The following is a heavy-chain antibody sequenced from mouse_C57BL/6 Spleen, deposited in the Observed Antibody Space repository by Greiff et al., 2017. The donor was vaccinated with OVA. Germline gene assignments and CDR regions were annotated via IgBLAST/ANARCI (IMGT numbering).Heavy chain of an antibody. J-gene: IGHJ2*01. CDR1: GFTFSDYG. CDR3: ARGDYYGSRESFDY. Sequence: EVQGVESGGGLVKPGGSLKLSCAASGFTFSDYGMHWVRQAPEKGLEWVAYISSGSSTIYYADTVKGRFTISRDNAKNTLFLQMTSLRSEDTAMYYCARGDYYGSRESFDYWGQGTTLTVSS. V-gene: IGHV5-17*01. CDR2: ISSGSSTI. D-gene: IGHD1-1*01.